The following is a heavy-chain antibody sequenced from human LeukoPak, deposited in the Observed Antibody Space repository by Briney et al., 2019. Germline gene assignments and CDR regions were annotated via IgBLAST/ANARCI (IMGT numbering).Heavy chain of an antibody. CDR3: AQNRVTIFGVVEDCFDS. V-gene: IGHV3-23*01. Sequence: GGSLRLSCAASGFTFSNHAMSWVRQAPGKGLGWVSAISDSGYSTYYALSVKGRFTVSRDNSKNALYLQMDSLRAEDTALYYCAQNRVTIFGVVEDCFDSWGQGTLVTVSS. J-gene: IGHJ5*01. CDR1: GFTFSNHA. D-gene: IGHD3-3*01. CDR2: ISDSGYST.